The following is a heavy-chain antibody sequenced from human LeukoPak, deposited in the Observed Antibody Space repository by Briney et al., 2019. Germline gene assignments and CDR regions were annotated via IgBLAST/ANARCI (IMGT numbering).Heavy chain of an antibody. CDR1: GFTFSSYW. J-gene: IGHJ4*02. D-gene: IGHD4-23*01. Sequence: GGSLRLSCAASGFTFSSYWMHWVRQAPGKGLVWVSRMKSDGSSTSYADAVKGRFTISRDNAKNTLYLQMNSLRADDTAVYYCARGGRWFDDWGQGTLVTVSS. CDR3: ARGGRWFDD. CDR2: MKSDGSST. V-gene: IGHV3-74*01.